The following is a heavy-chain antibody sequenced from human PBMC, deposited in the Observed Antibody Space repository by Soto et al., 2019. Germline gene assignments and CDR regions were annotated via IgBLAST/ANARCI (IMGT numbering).Heavy chain of an antibody. CDR3: ARGALGELSLPFDY. J-gene: IGHJ4*02. CDR2: ISFDASSA. V-gene: IGHV3-33*05. CDR1: GIVFSSYG. Sequence: GGSLRLSCAVSGIVFSSYGMHWVRQAPGKGLEWVAVISFDASSAFYGDSVRGRFTISRDNPKSTLFLQMDGLRADDTAVYYCARGALGELSLPFDYWGQGTLVTVSS. D-gene: IGHD3-16*02.